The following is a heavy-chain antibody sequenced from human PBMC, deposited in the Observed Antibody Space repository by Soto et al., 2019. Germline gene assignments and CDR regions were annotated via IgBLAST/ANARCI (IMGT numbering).Heavy chain of an antibody. V-gene: IGHV1-2*04. CDR2: INPNSGGT. CDR1: GYTFTGYY. CDR3: ARAINVTSSFRVPAAILGNWFDP. D-gene: IGHD2-2*01. Sequence: ASVKVSCKASGYTFTGYYMHWVRQAPGQGLEWMGWINPNSGGTNYAQKFQGWVTMTRDTSISTAYMELSRLRSDDTAVYYCARAINVTSSFRVPAAILGNWFDPWGQGTLVTVSS. J-gene: IGHJ5*02.